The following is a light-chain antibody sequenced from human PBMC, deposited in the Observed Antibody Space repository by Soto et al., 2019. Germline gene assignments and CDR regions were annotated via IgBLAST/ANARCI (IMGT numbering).Light chain of an antibody. J-gene: IGKJ2*01. CDR3: QQYHHWPPVSS. CDR1: QSVSTN. V-gene: IGKV3-15*01. CDR2: SVS. Sequence: EIVMTPSPATLSVSPGERATLSCRASQSVSTNLAWYQQKPGQAPKLLIHSVSTRATSIPAKFSGSGSGTEFTLTISSLQSEDIAVYYCQQYHHWPPVSSFGQGTKLEIK.